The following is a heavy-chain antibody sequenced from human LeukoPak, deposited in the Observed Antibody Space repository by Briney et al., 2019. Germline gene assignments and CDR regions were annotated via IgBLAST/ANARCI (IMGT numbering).Heavy chain of an antibody. J-gene: IGHJ5*02. CDR1: GFTFDDYG. CDR3: ARDRGVDTAMVNWFDP. Sequence: PGGSLRLSCAASGFTFDDYGMSWVRQAPGKGLKWVSGINWNGGSTGYADSVKGRFTISRDNAKNSLYLQMNSLRAEDTALYYCARDRGVDTAMVNWFDPWGQGTLVTVSS. CDR2: INWNGGST. V-gene: IGHV3-20*04. D-gene: IGHD5-18*01.